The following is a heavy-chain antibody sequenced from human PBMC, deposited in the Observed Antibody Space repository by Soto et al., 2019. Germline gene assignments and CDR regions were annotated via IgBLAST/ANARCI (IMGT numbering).Heavy chain of an antibody. D-gene: IGHD3-10*01. Sequence: SENLSLTCTVSGGSISSYYWSWIRQPPGKGLEWIGYIYYSGSTNYNPSLKSRVTISVDTSKNQFSLKLSSVTAADTAVYYCARVFTMVRGVIMGNWFDPWGQGTLVTV. CDR3: ARVFTMVRGVIMGNWFDP. CDR2: IYYSGST. CDR1: GGSISSYY. V-gene: IGHV4-59*01. J-gene: IGHJ5*02.